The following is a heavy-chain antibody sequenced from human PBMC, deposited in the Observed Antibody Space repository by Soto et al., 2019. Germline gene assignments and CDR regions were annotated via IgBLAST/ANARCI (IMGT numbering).Heavy chain of an antibody. D-gene: IGHD2-2*01. CDR2: ISSSGSTI. V-gene: IGHV3-11*01. J-gene: IGHJ6*02. Sequence: GGSLRLSCAASGFTFSDYYMSWIRQAPGKGLEWVSYISSSGSTIYYADSVKGRFTISRDNAKNSLYLQMNSLRAEDTAVYYCAREGQYCSSTSCYYYYYGMDVWGQGTTVTVS. CDR1: GFTFSDYY. CDR3: AREGQYCSSTSCYYYYYGMDV.